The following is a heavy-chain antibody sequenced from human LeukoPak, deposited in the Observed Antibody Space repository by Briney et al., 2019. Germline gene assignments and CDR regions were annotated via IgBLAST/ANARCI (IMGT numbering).Heavy chain of an antibody. D-gene: IGHD3-16*01. Sequence: PGRSLRLSCAASGFTFSSYGMHWVRQAPGKGLEWVAVISYDGSNKYYADSVKGRFTISRDNSKNTLYLQMNSLRAEDTAVYYCAREFGKYYFDYWGQGTLVTVSS. V-gene: IGHV3-30*03. CDR2: ISYDGSNK. J-gene: IGHJ4*02. CDR1: GFTFSSYG. CDR3: AREFGKYYFDY.